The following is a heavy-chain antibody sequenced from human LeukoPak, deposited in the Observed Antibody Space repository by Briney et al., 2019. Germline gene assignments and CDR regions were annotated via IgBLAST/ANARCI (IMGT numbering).Heavy chain of an antibody. J-gene: IGHJ4*02. V-gene: IGHV3-21*01. CDR2: ISSSSSYI. Sequence: PGGSLRLSCAASGFTFSSYSMNWVRQAPGKGLEWVSSISSSSSYIYYADSVKGRFTISRDNAKNSLYLQMNSLRAEDTAVYYCARERGERWLHETYFDYWGQGTLVTVSS. CDR1: GFTFSSYS. CDR3: ARERGERWLHETYFDY. D-gene: IGHD5-24*01.